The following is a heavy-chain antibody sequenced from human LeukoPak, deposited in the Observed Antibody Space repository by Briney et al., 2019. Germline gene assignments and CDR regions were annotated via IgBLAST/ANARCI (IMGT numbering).Heavy chain of an antibody. CDR1: GFTFSSYS. V-gene: IGHV3-48*02. Sequence: EGSLRLSCAASGFTFSSYSMNWVRQAPGKGLEWVAYVSSSSNIMYHADSVKGRFTISRDNAKNSLFLQMNSLRDEDTAVYYCARDFRNSHRLDIWGQGTLVTVSS. CDR3: ARDFRNSHRLDI. J-gene: IGHJ3*02. D-gene: IGHD1-14*01. CDR2: VSSSSNIM.